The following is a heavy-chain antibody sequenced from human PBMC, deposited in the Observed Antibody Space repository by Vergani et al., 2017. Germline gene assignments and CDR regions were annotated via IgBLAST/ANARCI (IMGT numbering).Heavy chain of an antibody. CDR3: ARDLRSVLEWSSSVAI. CDR1: GFSFSGYW. D-gene: IGHD3-3*01. J-gene: IGHJ3*02. V-gene: IGHV3-74*01. Sequence: EVQLVESGGGLIHPGGSLRLSCEGSGFSFSGYWMHWVRQSPEKGLVWVSRIKSDGSITNYADSVKGRFTISRDNAKNSLYLQLNSLRAEDTAVYYCARDLRSVLEWSSSVAIWGQGTMVTVSS. CDR2: IKSDGSIT.